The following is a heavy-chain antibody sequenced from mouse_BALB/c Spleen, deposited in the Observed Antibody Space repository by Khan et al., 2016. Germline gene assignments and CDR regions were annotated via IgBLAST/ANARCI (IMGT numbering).Heavy chain of an antibody. J-gene: IGHJ3*01. CDR3: ARRADDGYWGFAY. CDR2: INTYTGEP. CDR1: GYTFTNYG. Sequence: QIQLVQSGPELKTPGATVKISCKASGYTFTNYGMNWVKQAPGKGLKWMGWINTYTGEPTYAEVFKGRFAFSLETSASTAYLQINNLKDEDTATDVCARRADDGYWGFAYWGQGTLVTVAA. D-gene: IGHD2-3*01. V-gene: IGHV9-3-1*01.